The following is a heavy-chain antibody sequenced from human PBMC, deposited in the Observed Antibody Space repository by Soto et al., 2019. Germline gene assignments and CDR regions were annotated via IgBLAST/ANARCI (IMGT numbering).Heavy chain of an antibody. CDR2: IYYSGST. CDR1: GVSLTSHY. D-gene: IGHD3-16*01. CDR3: APLWGRSGTPPVYHGLDR. Sequence: PSETLSPTSRVSGVSLTSHYWTWIRQSPGKGLEWIGYIYYSGSTNYSPSLKSRLTMSIDTPSNQFSLNLSSVTAADTAIYYCAPLWGRSGTPPVYHGLDRWGPGATVNAPS. J-gene: IGHJ6*02. V-gene: IGHV4-59*11.